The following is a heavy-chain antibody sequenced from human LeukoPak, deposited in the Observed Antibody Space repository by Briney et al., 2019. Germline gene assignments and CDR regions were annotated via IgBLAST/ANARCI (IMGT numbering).Heavy chain of an antibody. CDR3: AKHSSSWHYFDY. CDR1: GFTFTTYG. CDR2: ISGSGDST. V-gene: IGHV3-23*01. Sequence: PGGSLRLSCAASGFTFTTYGMTWVRQAPGKGLEWVSTISGSGDSTYNTNSVKGRFTISRDNPKNTLYLQMNSLRAEDTAVYYCAKHSSSWHYFDYWGQGTLVTVSS. D-gene: IGHD6-13*01. J-gene: IGHJ4*02.